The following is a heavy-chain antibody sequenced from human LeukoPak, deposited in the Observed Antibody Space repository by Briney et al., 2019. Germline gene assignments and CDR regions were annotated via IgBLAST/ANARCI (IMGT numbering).Heavy chain of an antibody. J-gene: IGHJ4*02. CDR1: GGSFSGYY. V-gene: IGHV4-34*01. CDR2: INHSGST. Sequence: SETLSLTCAVYGGSFSGYYWSWIRQPPGKGLEWIGEINHSGSTNYNPSLKSRVTISVDTSKNQFSLKLSSVTAADTAVYYCARASSGCYRSGYWGQGTLVTVSS. D-gene: IGHD6-19*01. CDR3: ARASSGCYRSGY.